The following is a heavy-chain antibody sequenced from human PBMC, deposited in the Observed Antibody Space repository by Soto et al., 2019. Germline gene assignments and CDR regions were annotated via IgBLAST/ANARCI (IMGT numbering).Heavy chain of an antibody. CDR3: ARGPRFHYGSWSYYKDAFDI. D-gene: IGHD3-10*01. CDR2: INHSGST. Sequence: QVQLQQWGAGLLKPSETLSLTCAVYGGSFSGYYWSWIRQPPGKGLEWIGEINHSGSTNYNPSLKSRVTISVDTSKNQFSLKLSSVTAADTAVYYCARGPRFHYGSWSYYKDAFDIWGQGTMVTVSS. CDR1: GGSFSGYY. V-gene: IGHV4-34*01. J-gene: IGHJ3*02.